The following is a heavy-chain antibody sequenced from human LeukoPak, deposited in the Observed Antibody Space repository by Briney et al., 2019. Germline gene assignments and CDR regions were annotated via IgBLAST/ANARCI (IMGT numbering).Heavy chain of an antibody. CDR3: AREVGATWENDY. CDR2: ISGSGGST. D-gene: IGHD1-26*01. J-gene: IGHJ4*02. CDR1: GFTFSSYA. Sequence: PGGSLRLSCAASGFTFSSYAVSWVRQAPGKGLEWVSAISGSGGSTYYADSVKGRFTISRDNAKNSLYLQMNSLRAEDTAVYYCAREVGATWENDYWGQGTLVTVSS. V-gene: IGHV3-23*01.